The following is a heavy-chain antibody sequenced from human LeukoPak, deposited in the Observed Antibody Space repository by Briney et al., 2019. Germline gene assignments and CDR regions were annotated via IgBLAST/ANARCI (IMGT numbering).Heavy chain of an antibody. CDR2: IYTSGSI. CDR3: ARDRLYYDFWSGHSTASFDY. Sequence: SETLSLTCTVSGGSISSYYWSWIRQPAGKGVEWIGRIYTSGSINYNPSLKSRVTMSVDTSKNQFSLKLSSVTAADTAVYYCARDRLYYDFWSGHSTASFDYWGQGTLVTVSS. J-gene: IGHJ4*02. D-gene: IGHD3-3*01. V-gene: IGHV4-4*07. CDR1: GGSISSYY.